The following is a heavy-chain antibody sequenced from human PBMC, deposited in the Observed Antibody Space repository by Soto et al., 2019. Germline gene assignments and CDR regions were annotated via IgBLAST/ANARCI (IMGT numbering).Heavy chain of an antibody. CDR1: GGSISTYS. V-gene: IGHV4-59*12. D-gene: IGHD6-19*01. CDR3: ARLQYSSGWYGWFDP. CDR2: IYYTGNT. J-gene: IGHJ5*02. Sequence: SITCTVSGGSISTYSWSWIRQPPGKGLEWIGYIYYTGNTNYNPSLRSRVTMSVDTSKNQFSLKLSSVTAADTAVYYCARLQYSSGWYGWFDPWGQGTRVTVAS.